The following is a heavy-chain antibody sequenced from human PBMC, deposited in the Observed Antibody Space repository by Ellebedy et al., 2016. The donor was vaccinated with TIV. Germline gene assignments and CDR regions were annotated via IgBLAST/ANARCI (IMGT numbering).Heavy chain of an antibody. CDR1: GGSISSYY. CDR2: IYYSGST. D-gene: IGHD3-3*01. CDR3: ASNDFWSGYSYDAFDI. Sequence: SETLSLXXTVSGGSISSYYWSWIRQPPGKGLEWIGYIYYSGSTYYNPSLKSRVTISVDTSKNQFSLKLSSVTAADTAVYYCASNDFWSGYSYDAFDIWGQGTMVTVSS. V-gene: IGHV4-59*12. J-gene: IGHJ3*02.